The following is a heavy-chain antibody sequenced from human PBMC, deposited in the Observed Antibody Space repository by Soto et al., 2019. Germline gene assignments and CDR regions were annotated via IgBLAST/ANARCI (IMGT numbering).Heavy chain of an antibody. J-gene: IGHJ5*02. CDR3: ARDLRVTTNWFDP. Sequence: TSETLSLTCTVSGGSVSSGSYHWSWIRQPPGKGLEWIGYIYYSGSTNYNPSLKSRVTISVDTSKNQFSLKLSSVTAADTAVYYCARDLRVTTNWFDPWGQGTLVTVSS. CDR2: IYYSGST. CDR1: GGSVSSGSYH. V-gene: IGHV4-61*01. D-gene: IGHD2-21*02.